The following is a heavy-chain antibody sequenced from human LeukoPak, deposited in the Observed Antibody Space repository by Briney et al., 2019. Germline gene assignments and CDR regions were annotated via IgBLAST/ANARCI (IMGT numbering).Heavy chain of an antibody. J-gene: IGHJ4*02. CDR2: IIPILGIA. Sequence: ASVKFSCKASGGTFSSYAISWVRQAPGQGLEWMGRIIPILGIANYAQEFQGRVTMTTDTSTSTAYMELRSLRSDDTAVYYCARAGGYYDSSGYYYKDYWGQGTLVTVSS. CDR1: GGTFSSYA. V-gene: IGHV1-69*04. CDR3: ARAGGYYDSSGYYYKDY. D-gene: IGHD3-22*01.